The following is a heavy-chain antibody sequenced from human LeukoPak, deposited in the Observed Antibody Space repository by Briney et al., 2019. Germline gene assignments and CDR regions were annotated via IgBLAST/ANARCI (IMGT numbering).Heavy chain of an antibody. V-gene: IGHV4-59*01. CDR1: GGSISSYY. D-gene: IGHD3-22*01. J-gene: IGHJ3*02. CDR2: IYYSGST. Sequence: SETLSLTCTVSGGSISSYYWSWIRQPPGKGLEWIGYIYYSGSTNYNPSLKSRVTISVDTSKNQFSLKLSSVTAADTAVYYCARVLYYDSHDAFDIWGQGTMVTVSS. CDR3: ARVLYYDSHDAFDI.